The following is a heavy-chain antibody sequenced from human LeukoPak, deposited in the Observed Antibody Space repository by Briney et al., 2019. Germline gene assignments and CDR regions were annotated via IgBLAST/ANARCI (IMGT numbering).Heavy chain of an antibody. CDR3: AKDRGGCSGGSCYFDY. Sequence: PGGSLRLSCSASGFAFSNFAMHWVRQAPGKGLEWVAVVSYEGTIKYYSDSAKGRFTISRDNSKDTLYLQMNSLRAEDTAVYYCAKDRGGCSGGSCYFDYWGQGTLVTVSS. D-gene: IGHD2-15*01. CDR2: VSYEGTIK. V-gene: IGHV3-30*04. J-gene: IGHJ4*02. CDR1: GFAFSNFA.